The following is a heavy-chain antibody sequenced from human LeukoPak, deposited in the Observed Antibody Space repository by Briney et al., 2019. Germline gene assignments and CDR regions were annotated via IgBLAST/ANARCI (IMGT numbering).Heavy chain of an antibody. J-gene: IGHJ5*02. CDR1: GGSISSSSYY. Sequence: SETLSLTCTVSGGSISSSSYYWGWIRQPPGKGLEWIGSIYYSGSTYYNPSLKSRVTISVDTSKNQFSLILRSVTAADTAVYYCATDRGYYDTIGYTYNWFDPWGQGTLATVSS. D-gene: IGHD3-22*01. V-gene: IGHV4-39*07. CDR2: IYYSGST. CDR3: ATDRGYYDTIGYTYNWFDP.